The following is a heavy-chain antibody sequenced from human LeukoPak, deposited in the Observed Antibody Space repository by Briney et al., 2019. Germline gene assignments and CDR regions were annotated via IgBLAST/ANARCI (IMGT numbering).Heavy chain of an antibody. CDR1: GFTFSSYS. V-gene: IGHV3-21*01. Sequence: GGSLRLSCAASGFTFSSYSMNWVRQAPGKGLEWVSSISSSSSYIYYADSVKGRFTISRDNSKNTLYLQMNSLRAEDTAVYYCARTYCSSTSCYWGIFDYWGQGTLVTVSS. CDR2: ISSSSSYI. D-gene: IGHD2-2*01. J-gene: IGHJ4*02. CDR3: ARTYCSSTSCYWGIFDY.